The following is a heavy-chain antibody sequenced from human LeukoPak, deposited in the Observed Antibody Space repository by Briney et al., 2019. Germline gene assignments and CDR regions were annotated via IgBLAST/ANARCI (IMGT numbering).Heavy chain of an antibody. CDR1: GFTFSSYG. V-gene: IGHV3-30*18. D-gene: IGHD3-3*01. Sequence: GGSLRLSCAASGFTFSSYGMHWVRQAPGKGLEWVAVISYDGSNKYYADSVKGRFTISRDNSKNTLYLQMNSLRAEDTAVYYCAKDPRLEWLLSCYYYGMDVWGQGTTVTVSS. J-gene: IGHJ6*02. CDR3: AKDPRLEWLLSCYYYGMDV. CDR2: ISYDGSNK.